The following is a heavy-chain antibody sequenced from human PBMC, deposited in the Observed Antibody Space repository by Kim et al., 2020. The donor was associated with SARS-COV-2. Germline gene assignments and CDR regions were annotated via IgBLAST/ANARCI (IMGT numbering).Heavy chain of an antibody. V-gene: IGHV4-34*01. J-gene: IGHJ6*03. D-gene: IGHD6-19*01. CDR1: GGSFSGNY. CDR2: INHSGST. CDR3: ARGTRQWLSRHYYYNMDV. Sequence: SETLSLTCAVYGGSFSGNYWSWIRQPPGKGLEWIGEINHSGSTNYNTSLKSRVTISVDTSKNQFFLKLSTVTAADTAVYYCARGTRQWLSRHYYYNMDVGGKGTTVTVSS.